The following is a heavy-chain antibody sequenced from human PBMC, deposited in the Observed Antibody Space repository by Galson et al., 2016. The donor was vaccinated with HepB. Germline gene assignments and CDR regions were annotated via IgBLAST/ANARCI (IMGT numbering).Heavy chain of an antibody. CDR2: IWYDGSNQ. V-gene: IGHV3-33*01. J-gene: IGHJ6*02. CDR3: ASGISPHYDYGMDV. D-gene: IGHD3-10*01. Sequence: SLRLSCAASGFPFSSYGMHWVRQAPGKGLEWVAVIWYDGSNQYYADSVKGRYTISKDNSKNTVYLHMNSVRVEDTAVYYCASGISPHYDYGMDVWGQGTTVTVTS. CDR1: GFPFSSYG.